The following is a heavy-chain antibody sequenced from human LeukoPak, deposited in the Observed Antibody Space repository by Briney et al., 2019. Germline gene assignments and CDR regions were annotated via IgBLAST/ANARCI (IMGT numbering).Heavy chain of an antibody. Sequence: ASVKVSCKASGYTFTSYGISWVRQTPGQGLEWMGWINPNSGGTNYAQKFQGRVTMTRDTSISTAYMELSRLRSDDTAVYYCARDQGRFGAAAAGRDNDYWGQRTLVTVSS. CDR3: ARDQGRFGAAAAGRDNDY. D-gene: IGHD6-13*01. CDR1: GYTFTSYG. J-gene: IGHJ4*02. CDR2: INPNSGGT. V-gene: IGHV1-2*02.